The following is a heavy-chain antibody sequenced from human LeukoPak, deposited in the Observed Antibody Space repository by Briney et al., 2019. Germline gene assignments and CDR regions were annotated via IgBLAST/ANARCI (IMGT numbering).Heavy chain of an antibody. J-gene: IGHJ3*02. V-gene: IGHV3-30*18. CDR1: GFTFSSYW. D-gene: IGHD6-19*01. Sequence: PGGSLRLSCAASGFTFSSYWMSWVRQAPGKGLEWVAVISYDGSNKYYADSVKGRFTISRDNSKNTLYLQMNSLRAEDTAVYYCAKDRGRQWPVDAFDIWGQGTMVTVSS. CDR2: ISYDGSNK. CDR3: AKDRGRQWPVDAFDI.